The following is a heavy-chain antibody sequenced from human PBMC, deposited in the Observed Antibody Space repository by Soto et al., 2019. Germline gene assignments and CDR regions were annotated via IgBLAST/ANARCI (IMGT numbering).Heavy chain of an antibody. CDR3: ARSLYEYSSSPELDY. D-gene: IGHD6-6*01. J-gene: IGHJ4*02. CDR1: GGTFSSYT. V-gene: IGHV1-69*02. CDR2: IIPILGIA. Sequence: QVQLVQSGAEVKKPGSSVKVSCKASGGTFSSYTISWVRQAPGQGLEWMGRIIPILGIANYAQKFQGRVTITADKSTSTAYRELSSLRSEDTAVYYCARSLYEYSSSPELDYWGQGTLVTVSS.